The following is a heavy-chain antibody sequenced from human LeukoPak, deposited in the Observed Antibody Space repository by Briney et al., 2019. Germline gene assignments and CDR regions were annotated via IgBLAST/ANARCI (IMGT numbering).Heavy chain of an antibody. CDR3: ARWAYCSGGSCLWEGFAY. CDR1: GYTFANYG. V-gene: IGHV1-18*01. J-gene: IGHJ4*02. Sequence: ASVKVSCKASGYTFANYGISWLRQAPGRGLEWMAWISANNYNTDYSQKFRGRLSMTTDTATSTAYMELSSLRSEDTAVYYCARWAYCSGGSCLWEGFAYWGQGTLVTVSS. CDR2: ISANNYNT. D-gene: IGHD2-15*01.